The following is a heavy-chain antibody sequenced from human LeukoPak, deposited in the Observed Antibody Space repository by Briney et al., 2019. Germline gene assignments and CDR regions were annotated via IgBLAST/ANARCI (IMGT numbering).Heavy chain of an antibody. D-gene: IGHD3-22*01. J-gene: IGHJ4*02. CDR3: ARGLPANGSVVITSTFDY. Sequence: GGSLRLSCAASGFTFSSYGMHWVRQAPGKGLEWVAFIRYDGSNKYYADSVKGRFTISRDNSKNTLYLQMNSLRAEDTAVYYCARGLPANGSVVITSTFDYWGQGTLVTVSS. CDR1: GFTFSSYG. CDR2: IRYDGSNK. V-gene: IGHV3-30*02.